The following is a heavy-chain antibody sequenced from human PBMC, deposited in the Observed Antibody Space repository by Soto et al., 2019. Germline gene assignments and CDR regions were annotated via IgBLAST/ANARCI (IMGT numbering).Heavy chain of an antibody. Sequence: ASVKVSCKASGYTFTSYGISWVRQAPGQGLEWMGWISAYNGNTNYAQKLQGRVTMTTDTSTSTAYMELRSLRSDDTAVYYCARVRYYDSSGYYIPDAFDIWGQGTMVTVSS. CDR2: ISAYNGNT. D-gene: IGHD3-22*01. V-gene: IGHV1-18*01. CDR3: ARVRYYDSSGYYIPDAFDI. CDR1: GYTFTSYG. J-gene: IGHJ3*02.